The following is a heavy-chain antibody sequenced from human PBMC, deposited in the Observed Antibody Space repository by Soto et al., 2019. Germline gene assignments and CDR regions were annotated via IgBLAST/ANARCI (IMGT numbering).Heavy chain of an antibody. CDR3: ARGRYGDY. D-gene: IGHD1-1*01. CDR2: ISAHNGNT. J-gene: IGHJ4*02. V-gene: IGHV1-18*01. Sequence: QVHLVQSGAEVKKPGASVKVSCKGSGYGFTTYGITWVRQAPGQGLEWMAWISAHNGNTNYAKKVQGRVTVTRDTSTSTAYMELRSLRYADTAVYYCARGRYGDYWGQGALVTVSS. CDR1: GYGFTTYG.